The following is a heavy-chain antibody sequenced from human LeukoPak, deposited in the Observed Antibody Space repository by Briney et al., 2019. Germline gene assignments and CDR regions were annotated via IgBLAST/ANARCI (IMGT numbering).Heavy chain of an antibody. CDR3: ATVEMATIKHFQH. V-gene: IGHV4-31*02. J-gene: IGHJ1*01. D-gene: IGHD5-24*01. Sequence: PSETLSLTCTVSGGSISSGGYYWSWIRQHPGKGLEWIGYIYYSGSTYYNPSLKSRVTISVDTSKNQFSLKLSSVTAADTAVYYCATVEMATIKHFQHWGQGTLVTVSS. CDR1: GGSISSGGYY. CDR2: IYYSGST.